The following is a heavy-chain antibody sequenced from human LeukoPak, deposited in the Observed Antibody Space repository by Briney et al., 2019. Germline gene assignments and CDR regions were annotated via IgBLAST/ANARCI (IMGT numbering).Heavy chain of an antibody. Sequence: PSETLSLTCTVSGGSISSYYWSWIRQPPGKGLEWIGYIYYSGSTNYKPSLKSRVTISVDTSKNQFSLKLSSVTAADTAVYYCARVEAYDSSPWGQGTLVTVSS. CDR1: GGSISSYY. D-gene: IGHD3-22*01. J-gene: IGHJ5*02. V-gene: IGHV4-59*01. CDR2: IYYSGST. CDR3: ARVEAYDSSP.